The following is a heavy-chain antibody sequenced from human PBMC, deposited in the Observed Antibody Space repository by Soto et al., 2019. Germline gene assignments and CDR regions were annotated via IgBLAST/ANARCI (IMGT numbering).Heavy chain of an antibody. CDR2: IIPIFGTA. Sequence: QVQLVQSGAEVKKPGSSVKVSCKASGGTFSSYAISWVRQAPGQGLEWMGGIIPIFGTANYAQKFQGRVTITADXXTXTXXMELSSLRSEDTAVYYCERRNYGGNGERYSYGMDVWGQGTTVTVSS. D-gene: IGHD4-17*01. CDR1: GGTFSSYA. J-gene: IGHJ6*02. CDR3: ERRNYGGNGERYSYGMDV. V-gene: IGHV1-69*12.